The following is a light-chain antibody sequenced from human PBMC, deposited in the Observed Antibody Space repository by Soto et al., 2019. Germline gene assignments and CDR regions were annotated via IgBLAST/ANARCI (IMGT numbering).Light chain of an antibody. Sequence: DTQMTQSPSSLSASVGDRVTITCRASQGIYNYLAWYQQKPGKVPKILIYAASSLVSGVPSRFSGSGSGTDFPLTIRSLQPKDVEPYSGKKCKSAPSPFGPGTKW. CDR1: QGIYNY. CDR3: KKCKSAPSP. CDR2: AAS. J-gene: IGKJ3*01. V-gene: IGKV1-27*01.